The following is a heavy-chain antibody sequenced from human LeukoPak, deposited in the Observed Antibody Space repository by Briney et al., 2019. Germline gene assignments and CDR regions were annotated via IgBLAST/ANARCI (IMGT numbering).Heavy chain of an antibody. Sequence: PSETLSFTSTVSGCSISSYYWSWIRQPPGKGLAWIGHIYYSGTTNSNPSLKSRVIISVDTSKNQFSLKLSSVTAADTAVYYCAREVVTVRYFDLWGRGTLVTVSS. CDR2: IYYSGTT. V-gene: IGHV4-59*01. D-gene: IGHD4-23*01. CDR1: GCSISSYY. J-gene: IGHJ2*01. CDR3: AREVVTVRYFDL.